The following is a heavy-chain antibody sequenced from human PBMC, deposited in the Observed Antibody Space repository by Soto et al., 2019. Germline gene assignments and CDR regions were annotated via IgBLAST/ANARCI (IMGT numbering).Heavy chain of an antibody. V-gene: IGHV3-64*01. Sequence: PGGSLRLSCVASGFTFSSYDMHWVRQAPGKGLEYVSSISSNGGTTYYGNSVKGRFTISRDNSKNTLYLQMGSLRAEDMAVYYCVRRESGNYDYWGQGTLVTVSS. CDR2: ISSNGGTT. D-gene: IGHD1-7*01. CDR3: VRRESGNYDY. J-gene: IGHJ4*02. CDR1: GFTFSSYD.